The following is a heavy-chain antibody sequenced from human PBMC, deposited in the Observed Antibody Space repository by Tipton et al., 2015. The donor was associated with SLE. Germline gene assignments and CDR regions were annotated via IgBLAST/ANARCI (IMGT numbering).Heavy chain of an antibody. D-gene: IGHD3-22*01. V-gene: IGHV4-61*01. CDR1: GYSISSGHY. J-gene: IGHJ4*02. Sequence: TLSLTCAVSGYSISSGHYWSWIRQPPGKGLEWIGYIYYSGSTNYNPSLKSRVTISVDTSKNQFSLKLSSVTAADTAVYYCARAPDYYDSSGFDYWGQGTLVTVSS. CDR3: ARAPDYYDSSGFDY. CDR2: IYYSGST.